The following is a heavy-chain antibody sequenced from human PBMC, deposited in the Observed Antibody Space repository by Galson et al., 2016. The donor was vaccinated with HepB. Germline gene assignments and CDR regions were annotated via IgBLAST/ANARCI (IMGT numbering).Heavy chain of an antibody. CDR1: GFTFSLYG. V-gene: IGHV3-33*01. J-gene: IGHJ6*01. Sequence: SLRLSCAASGFTFSLYGMHWVRQAPGKGLEWVAVIWYDGTKKEHADSVKGRFTISRDNSKSILYLQMNSLRAEDTAVYYCARVESASWSLERPYSYYPMDVWGPGTPVTVSS. CDR3: ARVESASWSLERPYSYYPMDV. D-gene: IGHD1-1*01. CDR2: IWYDGTKK.